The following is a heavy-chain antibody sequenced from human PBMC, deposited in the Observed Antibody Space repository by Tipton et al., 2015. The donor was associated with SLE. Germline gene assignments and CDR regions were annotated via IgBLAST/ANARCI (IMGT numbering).Heavy chain of an antibody. V-gene: IGHV3-23*01. J-gene: IGHJ4*02. CDR2: ISGCGGNT. CDR1: GGSISSSYYY. CDR3: AKDLPEDDCAKDLPEDDYGDDELLDGPFH. D-gene: IGHD4-17*01. Sequence: SLRLSCTVSGGSISSSYYYWGWIRQPPGKGLEWVSAISGCGGNTYYADSVKGRFTISRDNSKNTLSLQMNSLRVEDTAVYYCAKDLPEDDCAKDLPEDDYGDDELLDGPFHWGQGTLVTVSS.